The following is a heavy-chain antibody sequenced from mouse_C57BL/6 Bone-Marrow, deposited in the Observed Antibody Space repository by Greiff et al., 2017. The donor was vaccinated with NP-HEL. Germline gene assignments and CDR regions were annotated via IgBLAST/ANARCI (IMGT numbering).Heavy chain of an antibody. CDR3: ARPRGSSYLFAY. Sequence: DVKLVESGGGLVKPGGSLKLSCAASGFTFSDYGMHWVRQAPEKGLEWVAYISSGSSTIYYADTLKGQFTISRDNAKNTLFLQMTSLRSEDTAMYYCARPRGSSYLFAYWGQGTLVTVSA. CDR1: GFTFSDYG. V-gene: IGHV5-17*01. CDR2: ISSGSSTI. D-gene: IGHD1-1*01. J-gene: IGHJ3*01.